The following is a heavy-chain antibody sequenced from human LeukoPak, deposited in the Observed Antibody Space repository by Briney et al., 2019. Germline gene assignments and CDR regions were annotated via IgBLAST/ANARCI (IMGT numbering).Heavy chain of an antibody. J-gene: IGHJ5*02. CDR3: ARGAVRGGDCDL. CDR2: IKEDGSVQ. Sequence: PGGSLRLSCAASGFIFRSYYMKWVRQAPGEGPEWVANIKEDGSVQYYADSVKGRFTISRDNAKNSLYLQMNNLRAEDTAVYYCARGAVRGGDCDLWGQGTLVTVSS. D-gene: IGHD2-21*02. CDR1: GFIFRSYY. V-gene: IGHV3-7*01.